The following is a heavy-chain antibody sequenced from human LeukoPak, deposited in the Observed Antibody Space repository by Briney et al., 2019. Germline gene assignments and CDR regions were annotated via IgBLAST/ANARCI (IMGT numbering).Heavy chain of an antibody. J-gene: IGHJ6*02. CDR1: GGSFSGYY. CDR3: ARGNVVPAAPFLRRYYGMDV. Sequence: SETLSLTCAVCGGSFSGYYWGWIRQPPGKGLEWIGEINHSGSTNYNPSLKSRVTISVDTSKNQFSLKLSSVTAADTAVYYCARGNVVPAAPFLRRYYGMDVWGQGTTVTVSS. CDR2: INHSGST. V-gene: IGHV4-34*01. D-gene: IGHD2-2*01.